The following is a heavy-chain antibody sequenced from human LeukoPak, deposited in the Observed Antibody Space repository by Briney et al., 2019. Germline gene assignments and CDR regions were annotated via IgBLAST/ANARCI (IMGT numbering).Heavy chain of an antibody. J-gene: IGHJ4*02. V-gene: IGHV3-9*01. CDR2: ISWNSGSI. Sequence: GRSLRLSCAGSGFIFNNYAMHWVRQPPGKGLEWVPGISWNSGSIDYADSVKGRFTISRDNAKNSLYLQMNSLRVEDTAFYYCAKDNRRHYTSGPNPDSLHWGQGALVTVSS. CDR3: AKDNRRHYTSGPNPDSLH. D-gene: IGHD6-19*01. CDR1: GFIFNNYA.